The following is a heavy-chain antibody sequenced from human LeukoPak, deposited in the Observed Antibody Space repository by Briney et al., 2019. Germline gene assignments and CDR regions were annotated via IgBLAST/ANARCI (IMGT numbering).Heavy chain of an antibody. J-gene: IGHJ5*02. CDR2: IYYSGST. V-gene: IGHV4-39*02. CDR3: ARDIGGDYGDYVYNWFDP. D-gene: IGHD4-17*01. Sequence: SETLSLTCTVSGGSISSSSYYWGWIRQPPGKGLEWIGSIYYSGSTYYNPSLKSRVTISVDTSKNQFSLKLSSVTAADTAVYYCARDIGGDYGDYVYNWFDPWGQGTLVTVSS. CDR1: GGSISSSSYY.